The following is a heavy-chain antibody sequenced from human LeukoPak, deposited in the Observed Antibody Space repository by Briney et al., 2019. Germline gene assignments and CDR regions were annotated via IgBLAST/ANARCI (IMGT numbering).Heavy chain of an antibody. CDR3: AREAIVGATTEYYFDH. Sequence: GGSLRLSCAASGFTVSSNYMSWVRQAPGKGLEWVSVIYSGGSTYYADSVKGRFTISRDNSKNTLYLQMNSLRAEDTAVYYCAREAIVGATTEYYFDHWGQGTLVTVSS. D-gene: IGHD1-26*01. V-gene: IGHV3-53*01. CDR2: IYSGGST. J-gene: IGHJ4*02. CDR1: GFTVSSNY.